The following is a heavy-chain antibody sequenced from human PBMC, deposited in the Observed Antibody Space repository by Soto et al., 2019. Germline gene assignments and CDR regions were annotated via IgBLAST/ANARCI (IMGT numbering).Heavy chain of an antibody. CDR1: GFTFSSYA. CDR3: AKDQGDYGEAIDI. J-gene: IGHJ3*02. V-gene: IGHV3-23*01. Sequence: PGGSLRLSCAASGFTFSSYAMSWVRQAPGKGLEWVSAISGSGGSTYYADSVKGRFTISRDNSKNTLYLQMNSLRAEDTAVYYCAKDQGDYGEAIDIRGQATMGTVSS. D-gene: IGHD4-17*01. CDR2: ISGSGGST.